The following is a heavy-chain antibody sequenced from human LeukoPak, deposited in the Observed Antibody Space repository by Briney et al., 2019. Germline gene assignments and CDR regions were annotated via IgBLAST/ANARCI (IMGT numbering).Heavy chain of an antibody. CDR3: ARYIVGAVDY. CDR2: ISGSGGST. J-gene: IGHJ4*02. CDR1: GFIFSSYA. Sequence: GGSLRLSCAASGFIFSSYAMSWVRQAPGKGLEWVSSISGSGGSTYYADSVKGRFTISRDNSKNTLYLQMNSLRAEDTAVYYCARYIVGAVDYWGQGTLVTVSS. D-gene: IGHD1-26*01. V-gene: IGHV3-23*01.